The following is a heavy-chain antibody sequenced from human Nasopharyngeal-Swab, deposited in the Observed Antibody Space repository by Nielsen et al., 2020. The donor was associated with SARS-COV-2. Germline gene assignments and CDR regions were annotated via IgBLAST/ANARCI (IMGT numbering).Heavy chain of an antibody. D-gene: IGHD6-13*01. CDR3: AKGVPGIAAAGTGYFQH. CDR2: ISGSGDNT. CDR1: GFTFSTYA. Sequence: GESLKISCAASGFTFSTYAMSWVRQAPGKGLEWVSGISGSGDNTYYADSVKGWFTISRDNSKNTLELHMNSLRAEDTAVYYCAKGVPGIAAAGTGYFQHWGQGTLVTVSS. V-gene: IGHV3-23*01. J-gene: IGHJ1*01.